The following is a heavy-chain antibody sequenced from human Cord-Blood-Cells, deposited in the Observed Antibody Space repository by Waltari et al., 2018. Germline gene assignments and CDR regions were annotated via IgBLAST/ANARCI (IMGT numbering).Heavy chain of an antibody. CDR3: ARLDEYCSSTSCYTGAFDI. Sequence: GLVKPSETLSLTCTVSGGSISSSSYYWGWIRQPPGKGLEWIGSIYYSGSTYYNPSLKSRVTISVDTSKNQFSLKLSSVTAADTAVYYCARLDEYCSSTSCYTGAFDIWGQGTMDTVSS. CDR1: GGSISSSSYY. D-gene: IGHD2-2*02. V-gene: IGHV4-39*01. CDR2: IYYSGST. J-gene: IGHJ3*02.